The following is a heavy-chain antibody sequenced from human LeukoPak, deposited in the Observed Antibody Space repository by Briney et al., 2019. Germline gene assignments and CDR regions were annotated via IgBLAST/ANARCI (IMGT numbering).Heavy chain of an antibody. CDR2: INPSGGPA. CDR3: AREAIFGVVREYYFDL. CDR1: GYTFTRYH. D-gene: IGHD3-3*01. J-gene: IGHJ4*02. Sequence: ASVTVPCKASGYTFTRYHIHWVRQAPGQGLEWMGVINPSGGPATYAQKFQGRVTLTRDASTTTVYMKVNSLRSDDTAVYYCAREAIFGVVREYYFDLWGQGTLVTVS. V-gene: IGHV1-46*01.